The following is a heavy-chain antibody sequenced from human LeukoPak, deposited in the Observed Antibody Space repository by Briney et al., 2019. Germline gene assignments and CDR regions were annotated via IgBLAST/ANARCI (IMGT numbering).Heavy chain of an antibody. J-gene: IGHJ2*01. CDR2: INHSGGT. CDR1: GGSFSGYY. CDR3: ARREWLRSYWYFDL. D-gene: IGHD3-3*01. Sequence: PSETLSLTCAVYGGSFSGYYWSWIRQPPGKGLEWIGEINHSGGTNYNPSPKSRVTISVDTSKNQFSLKLSSVTAADTAVYYCARREWLRSYWYFDLWGRGTLVTVSS. V-gene: IGHV4-34*01.